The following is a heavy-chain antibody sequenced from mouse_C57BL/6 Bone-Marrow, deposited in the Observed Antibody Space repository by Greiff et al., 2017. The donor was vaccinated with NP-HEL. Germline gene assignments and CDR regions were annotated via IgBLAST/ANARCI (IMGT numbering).Heavy chain of an antibody. Sequence: EVKVEESGGGLVQPGGSLKLSCAASGFTFSDYGMAWVRQAPRKGPEWVAFISNLAYSIYSADTVTGRFTFSRENAKNTLYLEMSSLRSEDTAMYYCARLAYYYGSSSYAMDYWGQGTSVTVSS. CDR2: ISNLAYSI. CDR1: GFTFSDYG. V-gene: IGHV5-15*04. CDR3: ARLAYYYGSSSYAMDY. D-gene: IGHD1-1*01. J-gene: IGHJ4*01.